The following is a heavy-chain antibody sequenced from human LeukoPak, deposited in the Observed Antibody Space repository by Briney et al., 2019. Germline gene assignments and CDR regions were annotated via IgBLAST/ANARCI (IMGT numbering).Heavy chain of an antibody. Sequence: GGSLRLSCAASGFTFSSYWMSWVRQAPGKGLEWVANIREDGSEKKYVDSLKGRLTISRDNAQNSLYLEMNSLRAEDTAVYYCARCWNGGNYDYWGQGTLVTVSS. CDR3: ARCWNGGNYDY. V-gene: IGHV3-7*04. CDR2: IREDGSEK. CDR1: GFTFSSYW. J-gene: IGHJ4*02. D-gene: IGHD1-1*01.